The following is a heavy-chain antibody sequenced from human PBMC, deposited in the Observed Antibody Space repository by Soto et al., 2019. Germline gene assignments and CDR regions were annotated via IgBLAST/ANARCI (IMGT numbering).Heavy chain of an antibody. Sequence: QVQLVESGGGVVQPGRYLRLSCAASGFTFSSYGMHWVRQAPGKGLEWVAVIWYDGSNKYYADSVKGRFTISRDNSKNTLYLQMNSLRAEDTAVYYCARRGGTAAREQFEYWGQGTLVTVSS. CDR3: ARRGGTAAREQFEY. CDR2: IWYDGSNK. V-gene: IGHV3-33*01. CDR1: GFTFSSYG. D-gene: IGHD6-6*01. J-gene: IGHJ4*02.